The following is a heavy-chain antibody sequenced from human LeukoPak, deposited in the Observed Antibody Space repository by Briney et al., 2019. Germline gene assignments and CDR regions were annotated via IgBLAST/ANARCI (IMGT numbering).Heavy chain of an antibody. Sequence: PSETLSLTCAVSGGSISSGGYSWSWIRQPPGKGLEWIGYIYYSGSTYYNPSLKSRVTISVDTSKNQFSLKLSSVTVADTAVYYCARRTFGGVIKYWGQGILSPSPQ. CDR3: ARRTFGGVIKY. J-gene: IGHJ4*02. V-gene: IGHV4-30-4*07. D-gene: IGHD3-16*02. CDR2: IYYSGST. CDR1: GGSISSGGYS.